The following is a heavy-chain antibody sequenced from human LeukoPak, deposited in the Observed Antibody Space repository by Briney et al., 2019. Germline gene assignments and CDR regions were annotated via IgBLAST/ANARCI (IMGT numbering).Heavy chain of an antibody. J-gene: IGHJ3*02. Sequence: ASVKVSCKASGYTFTSYGISWVRQAPGQGLEWMGWISAYNGNTNYAQKFQGRVTMTRDTSTSTVYMELSSLRSEDTAVYYCARGGGGNPIDIWGQGTMVTVSS. CDR1: GYTFTSYG. D-gene: IGHD4-23*01. V-gene: IGHV1-18*01. CDR2: ISAYNGNT. CDR3: ARGGGGNPIDI.